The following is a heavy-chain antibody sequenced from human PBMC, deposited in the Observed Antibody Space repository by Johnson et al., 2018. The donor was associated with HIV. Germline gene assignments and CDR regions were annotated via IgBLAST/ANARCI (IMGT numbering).Heavy chain of an antibody. V-gene: IGHV3-7*01. CDR3: ARDPELDYFNNRAFDI. J-gene: IGHJ3*02. CDR2: IKEDGSER. D-gene: IGHD3-22*01. CDR1: GFTFSRYD. Sequence: VQLVESGGGLVQPGGSLRLSCAASGFTFSRYDMHWVRQAPGKGLEWVANIKEDGSERYYVDSVKGRFTISRDNAKNSVFLHMDSLRAEDTAVYYCARDPELDYFNNRAFDIWGQGTMVTVSS.